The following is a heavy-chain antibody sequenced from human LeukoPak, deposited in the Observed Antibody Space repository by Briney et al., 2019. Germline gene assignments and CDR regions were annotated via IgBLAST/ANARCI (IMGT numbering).Heavy chain of an antibody. Sequence: GGCLRLSCVVSGFTFSDYYMDWVRQTPGKGLEWIGRTKAKVDNYVTEYAASVKGRFTISGDESKSSLYLQMNSLKTEDTAVYYCARDNIGSYDYWGQGTRVTVSS. CDR1: GFTFSDYY. D-gene: IGHD3-10*01. V-gene: IGHV3-72*01. CDR2: TKAKVDNYVT. J-gene: IGHJ4*02. CDR3: ARDNIGSYDY.